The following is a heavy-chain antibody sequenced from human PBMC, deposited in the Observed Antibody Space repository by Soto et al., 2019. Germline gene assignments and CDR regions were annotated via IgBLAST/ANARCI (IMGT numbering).Heavy chain of an antibody. V-gene: IGHV5-51*01. CDR2: IYPGDSDT. D-gene: IGHD5-18*01. CDR3: ARQRRGYSYGPRYYYYYGMDV. J-gene: IGHJ6*02. Sequence: GESLKISCKGSGYSFTSYWIGWVRQMPGKGLEWMGIIYPGDSDTRYSPSFQGQVTISADKSISTAYLQWSSLKASDTAMYYCARQRRGYSYGPRYYYYYGMDVWGQGTTVTVSS. CDR1: GYSFTSYW.